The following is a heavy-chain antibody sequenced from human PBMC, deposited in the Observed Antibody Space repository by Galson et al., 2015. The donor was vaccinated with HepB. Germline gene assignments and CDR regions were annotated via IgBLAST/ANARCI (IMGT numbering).Heavy chain of an antibody. J-gene: IGHJ4*02. CDR1: GFTFNNYD. CDR2: ITAGGDYA. V-gene: IGHV3-23*01. Sequence: SLRLSCAASGFTFNNYDMNRVRQAPGKGLEWVSTITAGGDYAYYADSVRGRFTISRDNSKDTLSLLLNSLRAEDTAVYYCAKGGWLDHWGQGTLVTVSS. CDR3: AKGGWLDH.